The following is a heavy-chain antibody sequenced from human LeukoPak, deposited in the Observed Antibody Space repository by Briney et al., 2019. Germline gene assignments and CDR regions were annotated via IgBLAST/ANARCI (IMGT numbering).Heavy chain of an antibody. J-gene: IGHJ4*02. CDR2: ISAYNGNS. V-gene: IGHV1-18*01. D-gene: IGHD2-15*01. CDR3: AREQYCSGGSCYLTPLDY. CDR1: GYTFTSYG. Sequence: ASVKVSCKASGYTFTSYGISWVRQAPGQGLEWMGWISAYNGNSNYAQKLQGRVTMTTDTSTSTAYMELRSLRSDDTAVYYCAREQYCSGGSCYLTPLDYWGQGTLVTVSS.